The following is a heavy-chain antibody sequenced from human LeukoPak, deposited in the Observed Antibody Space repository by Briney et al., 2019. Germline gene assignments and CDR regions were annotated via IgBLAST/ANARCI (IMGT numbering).Heavy chain of an antibody. D-gene: IGHD6-19*01. Sequence: PGGSLRLSCAASGFTFSSYSMNWVRQAPGKGLEWVSYISSSSSTIYYADSVKGRFTISRDNAKNSLYLQMNSLRAEDTAVYYCARAQGIAVAYYYYYMDVWGKGTTVTVSS. CDR2: ISSSSSTI. CDR1: GFTFSSYS. J-gene: IGHJ6*03. V-gene: IGHV3-48*04. CDR3: ARAQGIAVAYYYYYMDV.